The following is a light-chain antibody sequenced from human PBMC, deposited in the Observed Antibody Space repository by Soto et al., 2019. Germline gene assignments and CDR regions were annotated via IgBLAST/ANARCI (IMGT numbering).Light chain of an antibody. CDR3: AAWDDSLNGPV. V-gene: IGLV1-44*01. Sequence: HSVLTQPPSASGTPGQRVTISCSGSSSNIGSNTVHWYQQLPGTAPKLLIYSNSQRPSGVPDRFSGSKSGTSASLAISGLQSEDEADYYCAAWDDSLNGPVFGGGTKVTVL. CDR2: SNS. J-gene: IGLJ2*01. CDR1: SSNIGSNT.